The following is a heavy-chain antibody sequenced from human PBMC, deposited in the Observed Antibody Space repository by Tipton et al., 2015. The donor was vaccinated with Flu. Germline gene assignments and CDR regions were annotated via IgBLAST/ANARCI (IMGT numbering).Heavy chain of an antibody. D-gene: IGHD2-15*01. J-gene: IGHJ1*01. CDR1: GYSISRGYY. CDR3: ARQGAYCSGGTCSPTGHFHH. Sequence: LRLSCDVSGYSISRGYYWGWIRQPPGKGLEWIGSIYQSGSTYYNPSLKSRVTISVDTSKNQFSPKLSSVTAADTAVYYCARQGAYCSGGTCSPTGHFHHWGQGTLVTVSS. V-gene: IGHV4-38-2*01. CDR2: IYQSGST.